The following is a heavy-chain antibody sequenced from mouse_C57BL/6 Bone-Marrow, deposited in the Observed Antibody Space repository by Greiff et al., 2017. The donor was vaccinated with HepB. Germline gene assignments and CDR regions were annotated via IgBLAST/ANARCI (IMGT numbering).Heavy chain of an antibody. CDR1: GYTFTSYG. J-gene: IGHJ2*01. V-gene: IGHV1-81*01. D-gene: IGHD1-1*01. Sequence: LVESGAELARPGASVKLSCKASGYTFTSYGISWVKQRTGQGLEWIGEIYPRSGNTYYNEKFKGKATLTADKSSSTAYMELRSLTSEDSAVYFCARRNYYGSSRYYFDYWGQGTTLTVSS. CDR2: IYPRSGNT. CDR3: ARRNYYGSSRYYFDY.